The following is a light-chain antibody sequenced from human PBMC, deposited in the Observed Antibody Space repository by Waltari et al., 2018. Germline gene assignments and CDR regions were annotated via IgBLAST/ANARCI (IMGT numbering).Light chain of an antibody. CDR3: VAWDDSLNGWV. V-gene: IGLV1-44*01. J-gene: IGLJ3*02. CDR2: SND. Sequence: QSALTQPPSASGTPGQRVTMSSSGSNSNIGSKTVNWYQQFPGTAPKLLIYSNDQRPSGVPDRVSGSKSGTSASLAISGLQSEDEADYYCVAWDDSLNGWVFGGGTKLTVL. CDR1: NSNIGSKT.